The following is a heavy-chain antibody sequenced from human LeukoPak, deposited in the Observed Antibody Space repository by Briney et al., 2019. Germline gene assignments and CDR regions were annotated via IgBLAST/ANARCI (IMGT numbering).Heavy chain of an antibody. Sequence: GASVKVSCKASGYTFTSYYMHWVRQAPGQGLEWMGIIDPSGGSTTYAQKFQGRVTMTRDTSTRTVYMELSSLRSEDTAVYYCASDSSSSRWGWPDYWGQGTLVTVSS. CDR3: ASDSSSSRWGWPDY. CDR2: IDPSGGST. V-gene: IGHV1-46*01. D-gene: IGHD6-6*01. J-gene: IGHJ4*02. CDR1: GYTFTSYY.